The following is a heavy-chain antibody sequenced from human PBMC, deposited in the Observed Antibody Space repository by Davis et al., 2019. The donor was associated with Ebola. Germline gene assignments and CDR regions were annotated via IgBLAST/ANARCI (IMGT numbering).Heavy chain of an antibody. Sequence: GESLKISCAVSGFSFSGYWMHWVRQAPGKGPVWVSRINSQGTYTTYADSVKGRFTISRDNGKNTLYLQMNSLRPEDTAVYYCAKQSGGDTSGWYQRYNWFDPWGQGTLVTVSS. D-gene: IGHD6-19*01. CDR1: GFSFSGYW. CDR3: AKQSGGDTSGWYQRYNWFDP. J-gene: IGHJ5*02. V-gene: IGHV3-74*01. CDR2: INSQGTYT.